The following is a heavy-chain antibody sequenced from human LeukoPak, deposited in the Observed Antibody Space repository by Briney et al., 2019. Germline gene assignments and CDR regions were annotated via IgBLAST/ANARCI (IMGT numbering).Heavy chain of an antibody. J-gene: IGHJ4*02. D-gene: IGHD3-9*01. Sequence: GGSPRLSCAASGFTFNTYTMNWVRQAPGKGLEWVSSITASSTAIYSADSVKGRFTISRDNAKNFLYLQMNSLRAEDTAVYYCARTYYDILTGYNPYFDYWGQGTLVTVSS. CDR1: GFTFNTYT. CDR3: ARTYYDILTGYNPYFDY. CDR2: ITASSTAI. V-gene: IGHV3-21*01.